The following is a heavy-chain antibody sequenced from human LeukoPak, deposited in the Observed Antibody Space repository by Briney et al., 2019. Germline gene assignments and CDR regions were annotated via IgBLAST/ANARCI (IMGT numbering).Heavy chain of an antibody. V-gene: IGHV3-30*18. CDR1: GFTFSSYG. CDR2: ISYDGSNK. CDR3: ANSLGYCSGGSCLGFDY. J-gene: IGHJ4*02. Sequence: GGSLRLSCAASGFTFSSYGMHWVCQAPGKGLEWVAVISYDGSNKYYADSVKGRFTISRDNSKNTLYLQMNSLRAEDTAVYYCANSLGYCSGGSCLGFDYWGQGTLVTVSS. D-gene: IGHD2-15*01.